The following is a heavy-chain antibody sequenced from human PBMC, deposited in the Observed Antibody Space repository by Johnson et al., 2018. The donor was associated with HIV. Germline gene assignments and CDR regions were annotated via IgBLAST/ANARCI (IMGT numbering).Heavy chain of an antibody. D-gene: IGHD3-16*01. CDR2: IYSGGST. CDR3: ASQVRGLRLGVDAFDI. V-gene: IGHV3-66*04. J-gene: IGHJ3*02. Sequence: VQLVESGGGVVQPGGSLRLSCAASGFTFSSYGMHWVRQAPGKGLEWVSVIYSGGSTYYADSVKGRFTISRDNFKNTLYLQMNSLRAEDTAVYFCASQVRGLRLGVDAFDIWGQGTMVTVSS. CDR1: GFTFSSYG.